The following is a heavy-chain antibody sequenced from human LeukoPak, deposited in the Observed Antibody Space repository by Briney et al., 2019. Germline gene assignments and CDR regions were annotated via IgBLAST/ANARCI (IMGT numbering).Heavy chain of an antibody. CDR2: TSNDGSKK. Sequence: GTSLRLSCVASGFPFSSYAMHWVRQAPGKGLEWVAVTSNDGSKKYYAGSVKGRFTISRDNSKNTVYLQMNSLRAEDTAIYYCARQPYTSGPRINSDCWAQGTLVTVSS. J-gene: IGHJ4*02. D-gene: IGHD2-15*01. V-gene: IGHV3-30*04. CDR3: ARQPYTSGPRINSDC. CDR1: GFPFSSYA.